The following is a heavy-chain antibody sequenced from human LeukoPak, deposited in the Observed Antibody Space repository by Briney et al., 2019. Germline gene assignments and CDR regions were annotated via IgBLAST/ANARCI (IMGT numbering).Heavy chain of an antibody. D-gene: IGHD3-10*01. CDR2: IDTTTGNP. Sequence: ASVRVSCKASGYPFSAHFLDWVRQAPGQGLEWMGNIDTTTGNPRYAQDFTGRFVFSLDTSVSTAYLQITSLKADDTAAYYCVRGTPTPGMDYWGQGTQVTVSS. J-gene: IGHJ4*02. V-gene: IGHV7-4-1*02. CDR1: GYPFSAHF. CDR3: VRGTPTPGMDY.